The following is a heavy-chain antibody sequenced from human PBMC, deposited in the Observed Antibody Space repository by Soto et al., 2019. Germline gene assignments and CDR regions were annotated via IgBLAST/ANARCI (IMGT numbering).Heavy chain of an antibody. Sequence: SETLSLTCTVSGGSITSSAYYWGWIRQPPGKGLEWIGTIYYSGSTYYNPSLKSRVTISVDTSKNQFSLKLSSVTAADTAVYYCARVSGSYYYGMDVWGQGTTVTVSS. V-gene: IGHV4-39*01. D-gene: IGHD1-26*01. CDR2: IYYSGST. J-gene: IGHJ6*02. CDR3: ARVSGSYYYGMDV. CDR1: GGSITSSAYY.